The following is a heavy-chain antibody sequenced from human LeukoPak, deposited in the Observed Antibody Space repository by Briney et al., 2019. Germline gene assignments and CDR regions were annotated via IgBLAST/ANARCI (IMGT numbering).Heavy chain of an antibody. Sequence: ASVKVSCKASGYIFTDYYIYWMRQAPGQGLEWMGWINPNNGGTNSAHKFQGRVTMTRDTSIDTAYMELSRLTSDDTAVYYCARSRDSSGYLITDAFDIWGQGTMVTVSS. D-gene: IGHD3-22*01. V-gene: IGHV1-2*02. J-gene: IGHJ3*02. CDR3: ARSRDSSGYLITDAFDI. CDR2: INPNNGGT. CDR1: GYIFTDYY.